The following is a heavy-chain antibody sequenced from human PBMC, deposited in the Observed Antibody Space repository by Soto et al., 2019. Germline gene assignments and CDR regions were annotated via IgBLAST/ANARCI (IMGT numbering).Heavy chain of an antibody. V-gene: IGHV5-10-1*01. CDR1: GYSFTSYW. D-gene: IGHD3-3*01. J-gene: IGHJ3*02. CDR3: ARRSDFWSGSDAFDI. Sequence: GESLKISCKGPGYSFTSYWISWVRQMPGKGLEWMGRIDPSDSYTNYSPSFQGHVTISADKSISTAYLQWSSLKASDTAMYYCARRSDFWSGSDAFDIWGQGTMVTVSS. CDR2: IDPSDSYT.